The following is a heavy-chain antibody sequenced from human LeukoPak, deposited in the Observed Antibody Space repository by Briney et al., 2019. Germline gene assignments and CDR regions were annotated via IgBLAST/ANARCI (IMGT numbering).Heavy chain of an antibody. Sequence: GESLQISCKGSGYNFARYWIGWVRQMPGKGLEWMGIIYPGDSDTRYSPSFQGQVTISADKSINTAYLQWSSLKAPDTAKYYCARGFYYLDYWGQGTLVTVSS. CDR3: ARGFYYLDY. CDR1: GYNFARYW. J-gene: IGHJ4*02. V-gene: IGHV5-51*01. CDR2: IYPGDSDT.